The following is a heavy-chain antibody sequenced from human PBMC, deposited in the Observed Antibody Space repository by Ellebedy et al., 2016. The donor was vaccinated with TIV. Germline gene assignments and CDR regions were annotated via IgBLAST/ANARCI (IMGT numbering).Heavy chain of an antibody. CDR1: GGSITSPSYY. J-gene: IGHJ4*02. Sequence: MPSETLSLTCTVSGGSITSPSYYWGWIRQPPGKGLEWIGAIHSSGGTHYNPSLKSRVNLSVDTSKNQFSLKVNSVSAADTAVYYCARNAFSSSWYQFDYWGLGTLVTVSS. CDR3: ARNAFSSSWYQFDY. CDR2: IHSSGGT. V-gene: IGHV4-39*07. D-gene: IGHD6-13*01.